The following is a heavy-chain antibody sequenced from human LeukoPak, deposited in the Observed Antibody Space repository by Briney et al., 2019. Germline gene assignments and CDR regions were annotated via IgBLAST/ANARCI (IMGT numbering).Heavy chain of an antibody. Sequence: SETLSLTCTVSGGSISSYYWSWIRRPPGKGLEWLGYIYYSGSTNYSPSLKSRFTISVDTSKNQFSLKLSSVTAADTAVYYCARQGYSAYEILDYWGQGTLVTVSS. CDR3: ARQGYSAYEILDY. CDR1: GGSISSYY. D-gene: IGHD5-12*01. CDR2: IYYSGST. V-gene: IGHV4-59*08. J-gene: IGHJ4*02.